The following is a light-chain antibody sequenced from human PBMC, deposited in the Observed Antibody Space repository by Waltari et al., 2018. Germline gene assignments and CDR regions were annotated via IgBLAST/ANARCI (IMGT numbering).Light chain of an antibody. CDR3: QQYNIWPWT. CDR2: RAS. V-gene: IGKV3D-15*01. CDR1: QSAKTS. J-gene: IGKJ1*01. Sequence: ETVMTQSPATLSVSPGERVSLSCRASQSAKTSLAWYQQTPGQAPRLLIYRASTRAAGVPDRFSGSGSGTEFTLTISSLQSEDSAIYYCQQYNIWPWTFGPGTNVDIK.